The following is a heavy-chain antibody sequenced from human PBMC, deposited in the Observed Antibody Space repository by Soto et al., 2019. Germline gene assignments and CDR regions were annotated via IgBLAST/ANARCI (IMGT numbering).Heavy chain of an antibody. CDR2: IFSNDEK. CDR3: ARISTKWLWERDY. CDR1: GFSLSNARMG. V-gene: IGHV2-26*01. J-gene: IGHJ4*02. Sequence: QVTLKESGPVLVKPTETLTLTCTVSGFSLSNARMGVSWIRQPPGKALEWLAHIFSNDEKSYSTSLKSRLTISKDTSKSQVVLTMTNMDPVDTATYYCARISTKWLWERDYWGQGTLVTVSS. D-gene: IGHD3-22*01.